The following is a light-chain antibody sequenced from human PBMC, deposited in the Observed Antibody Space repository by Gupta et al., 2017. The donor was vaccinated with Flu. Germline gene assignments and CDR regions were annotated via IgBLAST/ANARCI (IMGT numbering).Light chain of an antibody. J-gene: IGKJ3*01. CDR2: WAS. V-gene: IGKV4-1*01. CDR3: QQDDGTPFT. CDR1: QNLLYNSNNKNY. Sequence: DIVMTQSPDSLGVSLGERATINCKSSQNLLYNSNNKNYLAWFQQKPGQPPKLIIYWASTRQSGVPDRFSGSGSGTDFTLTISSLQAEDVAVYYCQQDDGTPFTFGHGTKVDIK.